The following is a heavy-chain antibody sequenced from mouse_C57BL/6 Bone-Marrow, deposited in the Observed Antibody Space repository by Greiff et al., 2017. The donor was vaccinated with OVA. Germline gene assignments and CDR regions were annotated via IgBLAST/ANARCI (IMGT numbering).Heavy chain of an antibody. CDR1: GFTFSIYA. D-gene: IGHD1-1*01. V-gene: IGHV5-4*01. J-gene: IGHJ2*01. CDR3: ARDRGGSSYENY. CDR2: ISDGGSYT. Sequence: DVKLVESGGGLVKPGGSLKLSCAASGFTFSIYAMSWVRQTPEKRLEWVATISDGGSYTYYPDNVKGRFTISRDNAKNNLYLQMSHLKSEDTAMYYCARDRGGSSYENYWGQGTTLTVSS.